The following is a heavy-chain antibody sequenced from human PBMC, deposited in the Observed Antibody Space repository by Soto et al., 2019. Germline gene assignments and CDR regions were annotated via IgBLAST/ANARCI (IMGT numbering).Heavy chain of an antibody. CDR3: ARHAYDFWSGHPNPRYYYGMDV. CDR2: IYPGDPNT. D-gene: IGHD3-3*01. J-gene: IGHJ6*02. Sequence: GESLKISCKGSGYSFTSYWIAWVRQMPGKGMEWMGIIYPGDPNTRYSPSLQGQVTISVDKSISTAYLQWSSLKATDTAMYYCARHAYDFWSGHPNPRYYYGMDVWGQGTTVTVSS. V-gene: IGHV5-51*01. CDR1: GYSFTSYW.